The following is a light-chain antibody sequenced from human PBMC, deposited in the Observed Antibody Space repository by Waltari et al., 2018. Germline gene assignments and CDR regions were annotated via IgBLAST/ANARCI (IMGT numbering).Light chain of an antibody. J-gene: IGLJ1*01. CDR3: YSSDSTGLRV. Sequence: SYELTQTPSVSVSPGQTARITCSGNELPRKYAYWFQQKSGQAPRLVIYEDTKRPSGIPDRVSGSSSGTVATLTIAGAQVDDEADYYCYSSDSTGLRVFGGGTSVVVL. CDR1: ELPRKY. V-gene: IGLV3-10*01. CDR2: EDT.